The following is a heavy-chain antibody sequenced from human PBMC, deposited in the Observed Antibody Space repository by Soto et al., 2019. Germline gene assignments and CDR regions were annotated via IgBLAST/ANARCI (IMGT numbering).Heavy chain of an antibody. J-gene: IGHJ6*03. CDR3: AKSGCSSTSCYAYYYYSMDV. CDR1: GFTFSSYA. Sequence: GGSLRLSCAASGFTFSSYAMSWVRQAPGKGLEWVSAISGSGGSTYYADSVKGRFTISRDNSKNTLYLQMNSLRAEDTAVYSCAKSGCSSTSCYAYYYYSMDVWGKGTTVTVSS. CDR2: ISGSGGST. V-gene: IGHV3-23*01. D-gene: IGHD2-2*01.